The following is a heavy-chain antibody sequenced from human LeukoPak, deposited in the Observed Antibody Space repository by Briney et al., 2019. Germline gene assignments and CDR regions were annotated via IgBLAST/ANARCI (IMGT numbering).Heavy chain of an antibody. V-gene: IGHV3-30*18. CDR1: GFTFSSYG. Sequence: PGRSLRLSCAASGFTFSSYGMHWVRQAPGKWLEWVAVISYDGSNKYYADSVKGRFTISRDNSKNTLYLQMNSLRAEDTAVYYCAKDPGGSGPDDPNWFDPWGQGTLVTVSS. CDR3: AKDPGGSGPDDPNWFDP. D-gene: IGHD3-10*01. J-gene: IGHJ5*02. CDR2: ISYDGSNK.